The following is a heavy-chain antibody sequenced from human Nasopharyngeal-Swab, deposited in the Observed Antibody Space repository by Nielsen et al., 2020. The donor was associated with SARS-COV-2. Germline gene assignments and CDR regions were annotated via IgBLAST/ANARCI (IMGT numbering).Heavy chain of an antibody. J-gene: IGHJ4*02. CDR2: INHSGST. Sequence: SETLSLTCAVYGGSFSGYYWSWIRQPPGKGLEWIGEINHSGSTNYNPSLKSRVTISVDTSKNQFSLKLSSVTAVDTAVYYCARGPIRGYSYGFGYFDYWGQGTLVTVSS. V-gene: IGHV4-34*01. CDR1: GGSFSGYY. CDR3: ARGPIRGYSYGFGYFDY. D-gene: IGHD5-18*01.